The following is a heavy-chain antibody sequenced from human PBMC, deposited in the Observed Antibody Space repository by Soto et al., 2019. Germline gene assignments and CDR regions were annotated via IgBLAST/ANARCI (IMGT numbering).Heavy chain of an antibody. D-gene: IGHD6-19*01. Sequence: QVHLVQSGAEVKKPGASVKVSCKASGSTFTSYGITWVRQAPGQGLQWMGWISGYNGYTNYAQNLQGRVTMTTATSTNTAYMELRSLRSDDTAVYFCARGIVAGSSLDYWGQGTLLTISS. V-gene: IGHV1-18*01. CDR3: ARGIVAGSSLDY. J-gene: IGHJ4*02. CDR2: ISGYNGYT. CDR1: GSTFTSYG.